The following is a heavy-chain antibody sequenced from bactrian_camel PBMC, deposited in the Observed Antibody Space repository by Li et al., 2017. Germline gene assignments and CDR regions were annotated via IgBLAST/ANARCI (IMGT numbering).Heavy chain of an antibody. CDR1: GDAHVRDC. Sequence: HVQLVESGGGSVQAGGSLTLKCAASGDAHVRDCMGWFRQVPGAEREGVAAIYTGGGSTDYADSVKGRFTISRDNAKTTLYLQMNNLKPEDTAMYFCAAAEFCARWYDNTYPHWGQGTQVTVS. D-gene: IGHD6*01. V-gene: IGHV3S1*01. J-gene: IGHJ4*01. CDR2: IYTGGGST. CDR3: AAAEFCARWYDNTYPH.